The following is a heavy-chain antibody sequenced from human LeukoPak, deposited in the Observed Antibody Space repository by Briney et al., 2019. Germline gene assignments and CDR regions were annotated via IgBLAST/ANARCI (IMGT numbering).Heavy chain of an antibody. J-gene: IGHJ4*02. CDR3: ARGWRDGYNSFDY. CDR1: GYTFTGYY. Sequence: ASVKVSCKASGYTFTGYYMHWVRQAPGQGLEWMGWINPNSGGTNYAQKFQGWVTMTRDTSISTAYMELSRLRSDDTAVYYCARGWRDGYNSFDYWGQGTLVTVSS. V-gene: IGHV1-2*04. D-gene: IGHD5-24*01. CDR2: INPNSGGT.